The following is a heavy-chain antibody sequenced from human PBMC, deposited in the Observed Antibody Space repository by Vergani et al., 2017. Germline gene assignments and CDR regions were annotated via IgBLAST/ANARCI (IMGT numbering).Heavy chain of an antibody. CDR3: ARDRVEAAMGYYYYGMDV. J-gene: IGHJ6*02. CDR2: INPNSGGT. Sequence: QVQLVQSGAEVKKPGASVKVSCTASGYTFTGYYMHWVRQAPGQGLEWMGWINPNSGGTNYAQKFQGRVTMTRDTSISTAYMELSRLRSDDTAVYYCARDRVEAAMGYYYYGMDVWGQGTTVTVSS. CDR1: GYTFTGYY. D-gene: IGHD2-15*01. V-gene: IGHV1-2*02.